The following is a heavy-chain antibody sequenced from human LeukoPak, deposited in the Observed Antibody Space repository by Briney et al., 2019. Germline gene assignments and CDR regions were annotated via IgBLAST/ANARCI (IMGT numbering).Heavy chain of an antibody. CDR2: SNVGNGNT. CDR1: AYTFTSYA. D-gene: IGHD4-17*01. V-gene: IGHV1-3*02. J-gene: IGHJ4*02. Sequence: ASVTVSFTGAAYTFTSYAMHWVRQAPGQRLEWMGWSNVGNGNTKYSQEFQGRVTITRDTSASTAYMELSSLRSEDMAVYYYASSPPYGDYTLDYWGQGTLVTVSS. CDR3: ASSPPYGDYTLDY.